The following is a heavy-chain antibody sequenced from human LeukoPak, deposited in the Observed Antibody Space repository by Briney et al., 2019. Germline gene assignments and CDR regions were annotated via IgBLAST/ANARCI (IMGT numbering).Heavy chain of an antibody. CDR1: GGSISSYY. D-gene: IGHD1-26*01. V-gene: IGHV4-59*08. J-gene: IGHJ4*02. Sequence: SETLSLTCTVSGGSISSYYWSWIRQPPGKGLEWIGYIYYSGSTNYNPSLKSRVTISVDTSKNHVSLKLSSVTAADTAVYYCARGPYGWELHWGQGTLVTVSS. CDR2: IYYSGST. CDR3: ARGPYGWELH.